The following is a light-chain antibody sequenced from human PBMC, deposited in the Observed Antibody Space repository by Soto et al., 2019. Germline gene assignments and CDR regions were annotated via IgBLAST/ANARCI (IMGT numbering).Light chain of an antibody. CDR1: QSVSSNY. J-gene: IGKJ4*01. Sequence: EIGLTQSPGTLSLSPGERVTLSCRASQSVSSNYLAWYQQKPGQAPRLLIYSASSRATGIPDRFSGSGSGTDFTLPINRLEPEDFAVYYCQQYGGSPRVTFGGGTKVEIK. CDR2: SAS. V-gene: IGKV3-20*01. CDR3: QQYGGSPRVT.